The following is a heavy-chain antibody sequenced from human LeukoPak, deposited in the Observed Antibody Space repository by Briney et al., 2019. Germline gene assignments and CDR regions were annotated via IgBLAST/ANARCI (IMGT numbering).Heavy chain of an antibody. D-gene: IGHD6-13*01. V-gene: IGHV3-7*03. Sequence: GGSLRLSCAASGFTFSSYWMSWVRQARGKGLEWVANIKQDGSEKYYVDSVKGRFTISRDNAKNSLYLQMNSLKAEDTAVYYCARSSMIAAAGPYYLDYWGQGTLVTVSS. CDR1: GFTFSSYW. CDR3: ARSSMIAAAGPYYLDY. CDR2: IKQDGSEK. J-gene: IGHJ4*02.